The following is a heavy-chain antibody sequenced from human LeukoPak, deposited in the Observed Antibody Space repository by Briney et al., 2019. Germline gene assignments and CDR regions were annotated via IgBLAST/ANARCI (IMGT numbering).Heavy chain of an antibody. Sequence: GGSLRLSCAASGFTFSSYAMSWVRQAPGKGLEWVSTISYSGGSTYYADSVKGRFAISRDSSKNTLYLQMNGLRGEDTAVYYCAKDDGGSPPDAFDIWGQGTLVTVSS. CDR1: GFTFSSYA. V-gene: IGHV3-23*01. J-gene: IGHJ3*02. CDR3: AKDDGGSPPDAFDI. D-gene: IGHD3-10*01. CDR2: ISYSGGST.